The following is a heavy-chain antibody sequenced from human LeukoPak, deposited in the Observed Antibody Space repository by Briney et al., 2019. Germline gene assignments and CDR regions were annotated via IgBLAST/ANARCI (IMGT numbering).Heavy chain of an antibody. V-gene: IGHV4-59*01. J-gene: IGHJ4*02. CDR1: GGSISSYY. CDR2: IYYSGST. D-gene: IGHD2-2*01. Sequence: SETPSLTCTVSGGSISSYYWSWIRQPPGKGLEWIGYIYYSGSTNYNPSLKSRVTISVDTSKNQFSLKLSSVTAADTAVYYCARARSSTSCDYWGQGTLVTVSS. CDR3: ARARSSTSCDY.